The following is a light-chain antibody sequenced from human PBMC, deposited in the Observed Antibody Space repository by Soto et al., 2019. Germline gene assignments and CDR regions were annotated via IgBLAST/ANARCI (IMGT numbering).Light chain of an antibody. Sequence: QSVLTQPPSASGSPGQSVTISCTGTSSDVGGYNYVSWYQQHPGNAPKLMIYEVSKRPSGVPDRFSGSKSGNTASLTVSGLQAEDEADYYCSSYAGSNNLVFGTGTKVTVL. J-gene: IGLJ1*01. V-gene: IGLV2-8*01. CDR1: SSDVGGYNY. CDR3: SSYAGSNNLV. CDR2: EVS.